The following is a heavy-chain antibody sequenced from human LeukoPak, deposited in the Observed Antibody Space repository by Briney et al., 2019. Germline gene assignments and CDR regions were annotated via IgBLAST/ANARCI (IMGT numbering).Heavy chain of an antibody. V-gene: IGHV3-23*01. CDR3: ARDWSSGCIGY. J-gene: IGHJ4*02. Sequence: GGSLRLSCAASGFTFRSYATSWVRQAPGKGLEWVSAISKDADATYYAGSVKGRFTISRDNAKNSLYLQMNSLRAEDTAVYYCARDWSSGCIGYWGQGTLVTVSS. CDR1: GFTFRSYA. CDR2: ISKDADAT. D-gene: IGHD6-19*01.